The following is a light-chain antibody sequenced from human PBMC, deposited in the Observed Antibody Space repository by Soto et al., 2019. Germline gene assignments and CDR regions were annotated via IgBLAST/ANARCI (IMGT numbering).Light chain of an antibody. CDR1: QSIRSN. CDR2: DVS. J-gene: IGKJ2*01. Sequence: EIVMTQSPATLSVSPGERATLSCRASQSIRSNLAWYQQKPGQAPRLLIYDVSTRATGIPARFSGSGSGTEFTLTISSLQSEDFAVYYCQQYNVWYTFGQGTKVDIK. V-gene: IGKV3D-15*01. CDR3: QQYNVWYT.